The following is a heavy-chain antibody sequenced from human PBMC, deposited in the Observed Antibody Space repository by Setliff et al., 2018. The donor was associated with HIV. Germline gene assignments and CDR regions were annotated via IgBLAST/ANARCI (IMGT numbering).Heavy chain of an antibody. D-gene: IGHD3-22*01. J-gene: IGHJ4*02. Sequence: GASVKVSCKASRFTFTSAAVQWVRQARGQRPEWIGWIVVGSGNTKYAQRLQERVTITRDMSTRTAYMELSSLRSEDTAVYYCAVDLGDYYYDTTDYYYGGGLGYWGQGTLVTVSS. V-gene: IGHV1-58*01. CDR1: RFTFTSAA. CDR3: AVDLGDYYYDTTDYYYGGGLGY. CDR2: IVVGSGNT.